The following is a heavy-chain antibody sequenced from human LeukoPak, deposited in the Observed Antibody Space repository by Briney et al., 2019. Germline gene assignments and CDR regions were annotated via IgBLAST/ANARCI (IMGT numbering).Heavy chain of an antibody. CDR1: GFTFSSYA. Sequence: GGSLRLSCAASGFTFSSYAMSWVRQAPGKGLEWVSGISGSGGSTYYADSVKGRFTISRDNSKNTLYLQMNSLRAEDTAVYYCAKEPYDSSGYYDAFDIWGQGTMVTVSS. D-gene: IGHD3-22*01. CDR3: AKEPYDSSGYYDAFDI. CDR2: ISGSGGST. V-gene: IGHV3-23*01. J-gene: IGHJ3*02.